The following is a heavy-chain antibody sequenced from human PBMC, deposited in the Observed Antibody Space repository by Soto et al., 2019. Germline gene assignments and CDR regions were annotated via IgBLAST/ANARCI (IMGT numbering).Heavy chain of an antibody. D-gene: IGHD6-25*01. CDR2: IFHTGSS. V-gene: IGHV4-39*01. Sequence: SETLSLTCSVSGGSIRNPTYYWGWIRQSPGKGMEWIGAIFHTGSSFSNPSLKSRVTISVDTSQSQFSLTLESLTATDTAVYYCARHRGSGCYKIFDSWGPGILVTVSS. CDR3: ARHRGSGCYKIFDS. J-gene: IGHJ4*02. CDR1: GGSIRNPTYY.